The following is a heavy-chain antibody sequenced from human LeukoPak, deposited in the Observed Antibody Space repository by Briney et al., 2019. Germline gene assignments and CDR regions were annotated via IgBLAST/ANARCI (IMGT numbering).Heavy chain of an antibody. V-gene: IGHV3-74*01. CDR1: GFTFSRYW. CDR3: AELGITMIGGV. CDR2: INSDGSST. J-gene: IGHJ6*04. Sequence: GGSLRLSCAASGFTFSRYWMHWARQAPGKGLVWVSRINSDGSSTSYADSVKGRFTISRDNAKNTLYLQMNSLRAEDTAVYYCAELGITMIGGVWGKGTTVTISS. D-gene: IGHD3-10*02.